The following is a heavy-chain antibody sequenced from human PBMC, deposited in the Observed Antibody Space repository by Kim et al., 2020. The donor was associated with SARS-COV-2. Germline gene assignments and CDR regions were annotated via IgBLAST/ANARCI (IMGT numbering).Heavy chain of an antibody. CDR1: GGSISSGGYY. V-gene: IGHV4-31*03. Sequence: SETLSLTCTVSGGSISSGGYYWSWIRQHPGKGLEWIGYIYYSGSTYYNPSLKSRVTISVDTSKNQFSLKLSSVTAADTAVYYCARMSGSYSYNWFDPWGQGTLVTVSS. CDR3: ARMSGSYSYNWFDP. D-gene: IGHD3-10*01. CDR2: IYYSGST. J-gene: IGHJ5*02.